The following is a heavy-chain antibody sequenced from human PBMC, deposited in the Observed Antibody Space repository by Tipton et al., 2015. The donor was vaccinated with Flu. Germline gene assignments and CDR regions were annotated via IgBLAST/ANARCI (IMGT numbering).Heavy chain of an antibody. CDR1: GFSFSRYV. Sequence: SLRLSCGASGFSFSRYVMHWVRQAPGKGLEWVATVWYDGSKKYYTESVKGRFSISRDNSKNTMYLQMNSLRVEDTAVYYCAKDQETTGWYSPYYHYGLDVWGQGTTVIVSS. D-gene: IGHD6-19*01. CDR3: AKDQETTGWYSPYYHYGLDV. V-gene: IGHV3-33*06. J-gene: IGHJ6*02. CDR2: VWYDGSKK.